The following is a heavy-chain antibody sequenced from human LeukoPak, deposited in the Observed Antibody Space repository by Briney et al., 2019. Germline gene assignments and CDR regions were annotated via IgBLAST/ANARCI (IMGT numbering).Heavy chain of an antibody. CDR1: GGSLSSSSYY. Sequence: SETLSLTCTVSGGSLSSSSYYWAWIRQPPGKGREWIGNIYYSGSSYYNPPLKGRVTIAISTPKNQFSLKLSSVTAADRAGYYCARVEGGYFDYWGQGTPVTVST. J-gene: IGHJ4*02. CDR2: IYYSGSS. V-gene: IGHV4-39*01. CDR3: ARVEGGYFDY. D-gene: IGHD3-22*01.